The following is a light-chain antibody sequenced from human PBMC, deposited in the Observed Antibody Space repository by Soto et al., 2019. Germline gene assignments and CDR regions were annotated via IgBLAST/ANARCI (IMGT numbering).Light chain of an antibody. V-gene: IGLV2-14*01. CDR3: SSYTSTSTPYV. J-gene: IGLJ1*01. CDR1: SSDVGGYNY. CDR2: DVS. Sequence: QSALTQPASVSGSPGQSITISCTGTSSDVGGYNYVSWYQQHPGKAPKVMIYDVSNRPSGVSNRFSGSKSGNTASLTISGLQAEDEADYYSSSYTSTSTPYVFGTGTKLTVL.